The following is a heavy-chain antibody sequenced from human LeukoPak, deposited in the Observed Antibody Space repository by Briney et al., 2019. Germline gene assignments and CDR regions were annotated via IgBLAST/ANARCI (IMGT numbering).Heavy chain of an antibody. CDR2: INHSGST. CDR1: GGSFSGYY. V-gene: IGHV4-34*01. D-gene: IGHD2-21*02. Sequence: PSETLSLTCGVYGGSFSGYYGSWIRQTPGKGLEWIGEINHSGSTNYNPSLKSRVTISVETSKNPSALKLSSVTAADTAVYYCARGRNCGGDCYYFAYWGQGTLVTVSS. CDR3: ARGRNCGGDCYYFAY. J-gene: IGHJ4*02.